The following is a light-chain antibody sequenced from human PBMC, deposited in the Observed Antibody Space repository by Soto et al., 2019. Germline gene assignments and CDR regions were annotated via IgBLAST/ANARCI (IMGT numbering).Light chain of an antibody. CDR3: QEYNGAAGLT. CDR1: QNIRIW. V-gene: IGKV1-5*03. J-gene: IGKJ4*01. Sequence: DSQMTQSPSTLSASIGDRVTITCRASQNIRIWVAWYQQKPGQAPELLIYSASGLESGVPSRFSGSGFGTEFTRTISSLHPDDFATKYCQEYNGAAGLTFGGGTTVEIK. CDR2: SAS.